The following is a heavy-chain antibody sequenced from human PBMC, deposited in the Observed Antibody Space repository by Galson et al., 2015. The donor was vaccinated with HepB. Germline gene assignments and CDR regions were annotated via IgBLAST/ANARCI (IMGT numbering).Heavy chain of an antibody. D-gene: IGHD1-26*01. J-gene: IGHJ4*02. Sequence: TLSLTCAVYGGSFSGYYWSWIRQPPGKGLEWIGEINHSGSTNYNPSLKSRVTISVDTSKNQFSLKLSSVTAADTAVYYCAREGYSGSYRNLDYWGQGTLVTVSS. CDR1: GGSFSGYY. V-gene: IGHV4-34*01. CDR2: INHSGST. CDR3: AREGYSGSYRNLDY.